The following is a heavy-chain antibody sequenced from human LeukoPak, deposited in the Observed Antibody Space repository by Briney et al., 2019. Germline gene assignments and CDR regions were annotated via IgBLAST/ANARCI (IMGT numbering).Heavy chain of an antibody. J-gene: IGHJ4*02. CDR1: GFTFSSYA. D-gene: IGHD5-12*01. Sequence: GGSLRLSCAASGFTFSSYAMSWVRQAPGKGLEWVSAISGSGGSTYYADSVKGRFTISRDNSKNTLYLQMDSLRAEDTAVYYCAKDKGRYSGYTAFDYWGQGTLVTVSS. CDR3: AKDKGRYSGYTAFDY. V-gene: IGHV3-23*01. CDR2: ISGSGGST.